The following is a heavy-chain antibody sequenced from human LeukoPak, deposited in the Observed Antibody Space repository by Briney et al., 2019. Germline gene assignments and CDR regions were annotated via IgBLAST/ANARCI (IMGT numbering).Heavy chain of an antibody. D-gene: IGHD7-27*01. Sequence: GGSLRLAWAAAGFTFSTNYMSWVRHAAGGVLEWVSSIYSGGSTYYAGSGKGRFTISRDNSRDTLYLHMNSLKAEDTAGVYVGRGSGDDSYYYYYMDVWGKGTTVTVSS. J-gene: IGHJ6*03. CDR1: GFTFSTNY. CDR3: GRGSGDDSYYYYYMDV. CDR2: IYSGGST. V-gene: IGHV3-66*02.